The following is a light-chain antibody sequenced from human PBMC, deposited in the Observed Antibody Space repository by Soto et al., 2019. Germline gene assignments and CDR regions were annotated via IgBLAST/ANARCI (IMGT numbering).Light chain of an antibody. CDR1: QSISGW. CDR2: DAS. Sequence: IQRTHSPSNLSASVVDRVIITCGASQSISGWLAWYQQKPGKAPKLLIYDASSLESGVPSRFSGSGSGTEYTLNISSLQPDDFATYHCHQYNPYPITFGQGTRLEIK. V-gene: IGKV1-5*01. CDR3: HQYNPYPIT. J-gene: IGKJ5*01.